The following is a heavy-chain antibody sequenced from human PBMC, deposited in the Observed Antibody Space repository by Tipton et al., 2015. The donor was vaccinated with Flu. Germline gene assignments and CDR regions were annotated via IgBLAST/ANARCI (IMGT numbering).Heavy chain of an antibody. Sequence: GSLRLSCAASGFTFSTHWMHWVRQAPGKGLVWLSRINGDGSIVTYADSVKGRFTISRDNAKNTVFLQMNSLRAEDTAMYYCAKEMGDYGYYYSFFGLDVWGQGTTVAVSS. CDR2: INGDGSIV. CDR3: AKEMGDYGYYYSFFGLDV. V-gene: IGHV3-74*01. J-gene: IGHJ6*02. CDR1: GFTFSTHW. D-gene: IGHD4-17*01.